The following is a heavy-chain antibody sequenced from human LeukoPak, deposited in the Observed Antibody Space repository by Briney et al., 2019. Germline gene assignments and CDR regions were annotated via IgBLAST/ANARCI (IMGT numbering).Heavy chain of an antibody. CDR3: AREGLVALLDY. Sequence: GGSLRLSCAASGFTFSSYGMHWVRQAPGKGLEWVAVIWYDGSNKYYADSVKGRFTISRDNSKNTLYLQMNSLRAEDTAVYYCAREGLVALLDYWGQGTLVTVSS. V-gene: IGHV3-33*01. J-gene: IGHJ4*02. CDR1: GFTFSSYG. D-gene: IGHD2-15*01. CDR2: IWYDGSNK.